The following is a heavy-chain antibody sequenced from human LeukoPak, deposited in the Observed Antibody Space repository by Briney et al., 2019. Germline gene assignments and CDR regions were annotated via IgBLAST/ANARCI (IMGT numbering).Heavy chain of an antibody. J-gene: IGHJ4*02. CDR3: AKNSSGGYSDY. CDR2: ISTYNGYS. Sequence: VASVKVSCKTSGYTFTSSGITWVRQAPGQGLEWMGWISTYNGYSKYAQNLQGRVTMTADTSTTTAYMELSSLRSDDTAVYYCAKNSSGGYSDYWGQGTPVTVSS. CDR1: GYTFTSSG. D-gene: IGHD6-19*01. V-gene: IGHV1-18*01.